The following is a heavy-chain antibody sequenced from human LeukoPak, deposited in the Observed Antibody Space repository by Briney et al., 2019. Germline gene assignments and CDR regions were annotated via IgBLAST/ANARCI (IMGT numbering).Heavy chain of an antibody. CDR2: INPNSGGT. Sequence: ASVKVSCKASGYTFTGYYMHWVRQAPGQGLEWMGWINPNSGGTNYAQKFQGRVTMTRDTSISTAYMELSRLRSDDTAVYYCARDKVAQSDSGYDSGWFDPWGQGTLVTVSS. J-gene: IGHJ5*02. CDR1: GYTFTGYY. D-gene: IGHD5-12*01. V-gene: IGHV1-2*02. CDR3: ARDKVAQSDSGYDSGWFDP.